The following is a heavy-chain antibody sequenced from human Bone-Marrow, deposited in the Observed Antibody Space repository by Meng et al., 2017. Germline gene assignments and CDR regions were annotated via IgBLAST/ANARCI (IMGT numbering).Heavy chain of an antibody. D-gene: IGHD3-10*01. CDR3: AGGPTPFGELFKAAFDY. Sequence: GGSLRLSCAASGFTFSSYAMHWVRQAPGKGLEWVAVISYDGSNKYYADSVKGRFTISRDNSKNTLYLQMNSLRAEDTAVYYCAGGPTPFGELFKAAFDYWGQGTLVTVSS. CDR1: GFTFSSYA. V-gene: IGHV3-30*04. J-gene: IGHJ4*02. CDR2: ISYDGSNK.